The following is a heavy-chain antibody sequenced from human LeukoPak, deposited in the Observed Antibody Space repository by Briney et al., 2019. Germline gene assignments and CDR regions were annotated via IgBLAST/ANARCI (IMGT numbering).Heavy chain of an antibody. D-gene: IGHD4-17*01. Sequence: SETLSLTCSVSGGSISSNYWSWIRQPPGKGLEWIGYISNRGSTNYNPSLKSRLTMSVDTPKNQFSLKLSSVTAADTAVYYCARDYGDYVGAFDIWGQGTMVTVSS. CDR3: ARDYGDYVGAFDI. CDR2: ISNRGST. V-gene: IGHV4-4*08. CDR1: GGSISSNY. J-gene: IGHJ3*02.